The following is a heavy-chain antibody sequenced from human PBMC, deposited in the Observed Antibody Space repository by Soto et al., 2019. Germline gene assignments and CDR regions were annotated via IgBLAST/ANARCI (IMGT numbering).Heavy chain of an antibody. V-gene: IGHV3-23*01. J-gene: IGHJ4*02. Sequence: EVQLSESGGGSVQPGGSLRLSCAASGFTFSSYAMTWVRQAPGKGLEWVSAISGSGAYTYYANSVKGRFTISRDNSKNTLYLQLNSLRAEDTAVYYCAKYGCSSTSCQCDYWGQGTRVTVSS. CDR1: GFTFSSYA. CDR2: ISGSGAYT. CDR3: AKYGCSSTSCQCDY. D-gene: IGHD2-2*01.